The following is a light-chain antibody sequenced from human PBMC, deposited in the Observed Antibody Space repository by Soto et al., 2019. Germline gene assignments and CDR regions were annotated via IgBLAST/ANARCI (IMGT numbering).Light chain of an antibody. CDR1: QSVSSS. CDR2: GAS. J-gene: IGKJ2*01. V-gene: IGKV3-15*01. Sequence: EIVMTQSPATLSVSPGERATLSCRASQSVSSSVAWYQQKPGQAPRLLIYGASTRATGIPVRFSGSGSGTEFTLTISSLQSEDFAVYYCQQYNNWPPYTFGQGTKLEIK. CDR3: QQYNNWPPYT.